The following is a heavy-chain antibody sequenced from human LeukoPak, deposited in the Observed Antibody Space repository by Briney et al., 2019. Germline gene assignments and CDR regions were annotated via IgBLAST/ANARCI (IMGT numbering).Heavy chain of an antibody. J-gene: IGHJ4*02. CDR3: ARDPGRGGDLDY. D-gene: IGHD3-10*01. CDR2: IKEDGSEK. Sequence: PGGSLRLSCGASGFTFSSYWMSWVRQVPGKGLEWVAKIKEDGSEKYYVDSVEGQFTISRDNAKNSLCLQMNSLRAEDTAVYYCARDPGRGGDLDYWGQGTLVTVSS. CDR1: GFTFSSYW. V-gene: IGHV3-7*04.